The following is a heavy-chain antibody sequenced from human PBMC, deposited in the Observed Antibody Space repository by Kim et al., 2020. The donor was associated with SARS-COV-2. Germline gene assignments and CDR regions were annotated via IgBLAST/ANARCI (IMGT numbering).Heavy chain of an antibody. V-gene: IGHV3-33*01. Sequence: YYADSVKGRFTISRNNSKNTLNLQMNSLRAEDTAVYYCARDMVRGVTLDYWGQGTLVTVSS. D-gene: IGHD3-10*01. J-gene: IGHJ4*02. CDR3: ARDMVRGVTLDY.